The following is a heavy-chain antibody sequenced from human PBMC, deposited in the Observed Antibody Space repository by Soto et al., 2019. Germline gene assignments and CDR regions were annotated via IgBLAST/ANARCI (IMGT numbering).Heavy chain of an antibody. CDR3: AAREGDCTGGTCYKVDY. CDR1: GFTSSNDV. D-gene: IGHD2-15*01. Sequence: GGSLRLSCAASGFTSSNDVMSWVRQAPGKGLEWVSTINSGGSTYYAGSVKGRFTISRDKSKNTLYLQMDSLRAEDTAVYYCAAREGDCTGGTCYKVDYWGQGTLVTVSS. CDR2: INSGGST. V-gene: IGHV3-23*01. J-gene: IGHJ4*02.